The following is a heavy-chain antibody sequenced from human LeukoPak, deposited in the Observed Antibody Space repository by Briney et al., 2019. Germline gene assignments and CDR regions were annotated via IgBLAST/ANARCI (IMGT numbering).Heavy chain of an antibody. CDR2: IYYSGST. CDR3: ARGIFGVVSYYYYYYMDV. J-gene: IGHJ6*03. Sequence: SQTLSLTCTVSGGSISSYYWSWIRQPPGKGLERIGYIYYSGSTNYNPSLKSRVTISVDTSKNQFSLKLSSVTAADTAVYYCARGIFGVVSYYYYYYMDVWGKGTTVTVSS. V-gene: IGHV4-59*01. CDR1: GGSISSYY. D-gene: IGHD3-3*01.